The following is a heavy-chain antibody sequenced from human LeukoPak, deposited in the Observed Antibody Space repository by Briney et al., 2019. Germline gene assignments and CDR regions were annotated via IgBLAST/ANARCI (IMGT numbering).Heavy chain of an antibody. V-gene: IGHV3-30*03. CDR3: TRGGRSFGGMDV. CDR2: ISYDGSDK. D-gene: IGHD2-15*01. J-gene: IGHJ6*02. CDR1: GFTFSSYG. Sequence: GGSLRLSCEASGFTFSSYGMHWVRQAPDGGLEWVAVISYDGSDKKYGDSAKGRFTISRDNSKNTLYLQMNSLRAEDTAVYYCTRGGRSFGGMDVWGQGTTVTVSS.